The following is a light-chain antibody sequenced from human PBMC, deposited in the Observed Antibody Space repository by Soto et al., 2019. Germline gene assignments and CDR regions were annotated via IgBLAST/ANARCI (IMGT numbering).Light chain of an antibody. CDR1: QSLLHRNGYTY. V-gene: IGKV2-28*01. Sequence: DIVMTQSPLSLPVTPGEPASISCRSSQSLLHRNGYTYLDWYLQKPGLSPQLLIYLGSNRASGVPDRFSCSGSGTDFTLKISRVESEDVGVYYCMQALQTPLTFGGGTKVEIK. CDR2: LGS. J-gene: IGKJ4*01. CDR3: MQALQTPLT.